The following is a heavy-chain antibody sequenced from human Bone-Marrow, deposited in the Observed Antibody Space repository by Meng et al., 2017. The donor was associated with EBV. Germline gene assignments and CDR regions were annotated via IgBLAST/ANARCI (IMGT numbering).Heavy chain of an antibody. V-gene: IGHV1-69*01. Sequence: VHLQQSGAEVKKPGSSVKVSCRTSGGTFRSDAVSWVRQAPGQGLEWMGGLIPMSGAPHYAQKFQDRVTIIADESTSTHSMELNNLRFEDTAMYYCASESGRGFTPDYWGQGTLVTVSS. CDR2: LIPMSGAP. J-gene: IGHJ4*02. CDR3: ASESGRGFTPDY. D-gene: IGHD3-10*01. CDR1: GGTFRSDA.